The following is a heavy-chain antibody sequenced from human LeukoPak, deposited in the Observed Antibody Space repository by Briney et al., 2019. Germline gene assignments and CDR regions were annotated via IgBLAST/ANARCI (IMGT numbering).Heavy chain of an antibody. D-gene: IGHD4-17*01. Sequence: GGSLRLSCAASGFTFSSYAMHWVRQAPGKGLEWVAVISYDGSNKYYADSVKGRFTISRDNSKNTLYLQMNSLRAEDTAVYYCARDQGYGDYIGFSDYWGQGTLVTVSS. J-gene: IGHJ4*02. CDR3: ARDQGYGDYIGFSDY. CDR1: GFTFSSYA. CDR2: ISYDGSNK. V-gene: IGHV3-30*04.